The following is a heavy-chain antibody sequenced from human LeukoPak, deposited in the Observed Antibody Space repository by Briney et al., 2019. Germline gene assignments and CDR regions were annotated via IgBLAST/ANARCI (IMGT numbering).Heavy chain of an antibody. J-gene: IGHJ2*01. V-gene: IGHV3-33*01. Sequence: GGSLRLSCAASGFTFSSYGMHWVRQAPGKGLEWVAVIWYDGSNKYYADSVKGRFTISRDNSKNTLYLQMNSLRAEDTAVYYCARDTPKHIVVVTAIYWYFDLWGRGTLVTVSS. CDR1: GFTFSSYG. CDR2: IWYDGSNK. CDR3: ARDTPKHIVVVTAIYWYFDL. D-gene: IGHD2-21*02.